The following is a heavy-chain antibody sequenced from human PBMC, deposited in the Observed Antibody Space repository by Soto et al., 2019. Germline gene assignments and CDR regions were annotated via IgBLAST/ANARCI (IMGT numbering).Heavy chain of an antibody. V-gene: IGHV4-30-2*01. Sequence: SETLSLTCAVSGGSISSGGYSWSWIRQPPGKGLEWIGYIYHSGSTYYNPSLKSRVTISVDRSKNQFSLKLNSVTAADTAVYFCARQSIRSAGCFDPWGQGTLVTVSS. D-gene: IGHD3-3*02. J-gene: IGHJ5*02. CDR1: GGSISSGGYS. CDR3: ARQSIRSAGCFDP. CDR2: IYHSGST.